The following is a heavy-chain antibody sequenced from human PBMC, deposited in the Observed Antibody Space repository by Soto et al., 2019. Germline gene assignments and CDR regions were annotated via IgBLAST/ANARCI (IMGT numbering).Heavy chain of an antibody. Sequence: TSETLSLTCAVYGGSFSGYYWSWIRQPPGKGLEWIGEINHSGSTNYNPSLKSRVTISVDTSKNQFSLKLSSVTAADTAVYYCARGGPRDYRYWGQGTLVTVSS. CDR1: GGSFSGYY. CDR2: INHSGST. CDR3: ARGGPRDYRY. J-gene: IGHJ4*02. D-gene: IGHD3-10*01. V-gene: IGHV4-34*01.